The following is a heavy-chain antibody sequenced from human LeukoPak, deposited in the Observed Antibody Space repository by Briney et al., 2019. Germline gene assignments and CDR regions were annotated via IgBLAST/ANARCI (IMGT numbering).Heavy chain of an antibody. D-gene: IGHD6-13*01. CDR1: GFTFDDYA. J-gene: IGHJ4*02. V-gene: IGHV3-9*01. Sequence: PGGSLRLSCAPSGFTFDDYAMHWVRQAPGKGLEWVSGISWNSGSIGYADSVKGRFTISRDNAKNSLYLQMNSLRAEDTALYYCAKDIRQQLAFDYWGQGTLVTVSS. CDR3: AKDIRQQLAFDY. CDR2: ISWNSGSI.